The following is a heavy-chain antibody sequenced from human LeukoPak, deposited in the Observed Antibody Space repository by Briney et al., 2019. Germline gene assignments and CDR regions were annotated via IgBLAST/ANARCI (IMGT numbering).Heavy chain of an antibody. Sequence: PGGSLRLSCAASGFTFSYFTINCVRQALGKGLGWGSSISSSSSYIYNADSVKGLFTISRETDTNSLFLQMNRLRAEDTAVYYCARGAAGGYCTSINCGHDFDIWGQGTMVTVSS. D-gene: IGHD2-2*01. CDR2: ISSSSSYI. V-gene: IGHV3-21*01. CDR3: ARGAAGGYCTSINCGHDFDI. CDR1: GFTFSYFT. J-gene: IGHJ3*02.